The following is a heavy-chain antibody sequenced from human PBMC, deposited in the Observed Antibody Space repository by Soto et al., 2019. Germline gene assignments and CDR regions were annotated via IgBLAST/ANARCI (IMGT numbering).Heavy chain of an antibody. J-gene: IGHJ4*02. CDR2: ISGNGDTT. Sequence: PVGSLRLSCAASGFTFSSYSMNWVRQAPGKGLEWVSSISGNGDTTYYADSVQGRFTISRDNSKDTLSLQMNSLRADDTAVYYCAIVMHNGDYSDCWGQGALVTVSS. CDR3: AIVMHNGDYSDC. V-gene: IGHV3-23*01. D-gene: IGHD3-16*01. CDR1: GFTFSSYS.